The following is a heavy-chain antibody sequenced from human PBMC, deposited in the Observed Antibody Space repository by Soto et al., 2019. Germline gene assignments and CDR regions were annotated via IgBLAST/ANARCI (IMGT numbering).Heavy chain of an antibody. V-gene: IGHV1-2*02. Sequence: QGLLVQSGPEVREPGASVRVSCQASGYSFTDYQIHWVRQAPGLGLEWMGWINPDNGRTTLAQKFQGRVSLTRDKSTDTAYMEVGSLTSDDTAIFYCATWIDYGDFEGFDYWGQGTLVTVSS. J-gene: IGHJ4*02. CDR3: ATWIDYGDFEGFDY. D-gene: IGHD4-17*01. CDR2: INPDNGRT. CDR1: GYSFTDYQ.